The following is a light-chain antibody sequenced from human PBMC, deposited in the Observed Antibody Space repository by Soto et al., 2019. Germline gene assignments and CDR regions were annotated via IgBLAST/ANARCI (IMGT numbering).Light chain of an antibody. Sequence: QSVLTQPASVSGSPGQSITISCTGTSSDLGAYNYVSWYQQHPGKAPKLLIYDVSDRPSEVSNRFSGSKSGNTASLTVSGLQAEDEADYYCGSYTTSNTYVFGSGTKVTVL. CDR1: SSDLGAYNY. J-gene: IGLJ1*01. CDR2: DVS. V-gene: IGLV2-14*03. CDR3: GSYTTSNTYV.